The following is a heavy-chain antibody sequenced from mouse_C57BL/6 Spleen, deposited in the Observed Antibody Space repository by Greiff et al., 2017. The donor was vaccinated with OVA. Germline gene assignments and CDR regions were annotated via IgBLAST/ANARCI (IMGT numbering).Heavy chain of an antibody. CDR2: IDPSDSYT. Sequence: QVQLQQPGAELVMPGASVKLSCKASVYTFTSYWMHWVKQRPGQGLEWIGEIDPSDSYTNYNQKFKGKSTLTVDKSSSTAYMQLSSRTSEDSAVYYCARGGYGPYFDDWGQGTTLTVSS. CDR3: ARGGYGPYFDD. J-gene: IGHJ2*01. CDR1: VYTFTSYW. D-gene: IGHD1-1*01. V-gene: IGHV1-69*01.